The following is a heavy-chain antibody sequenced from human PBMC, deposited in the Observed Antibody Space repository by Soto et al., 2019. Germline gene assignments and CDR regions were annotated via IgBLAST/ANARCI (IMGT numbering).Heavy chain of an antibody. CDR2: VNPSGGST. Sequence: ASVKVSCKASGYIFTAYSMHWVRQAPGQGLEWMGVVNPSGGSTNYAQRFQGRITMTRDTSTSTVYMDLKFLTSEDTAVYYCAREENCSDGVCYSEYFQRWGQGTLVTVAS. V-gene: IGHV1-46*01. CDR3: AREENCSDGVCYSEYFQR. J-gene: IGHJ1*01. CDR1: GYIFTAYS. D-gene: IGHD2-15*01.